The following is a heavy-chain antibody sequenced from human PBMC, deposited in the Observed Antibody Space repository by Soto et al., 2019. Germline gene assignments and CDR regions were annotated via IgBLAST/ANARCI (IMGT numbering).Heavy chain of an antibody. D-gene: IGHD4-17*01. CDR1: GYTFTSYD. CDR3: ARGRTVTHLDY. J-gene: IGHJ4*02. Sequence: ASVKVSCKASGYTFTSYDINWVRQATGQGLEWMGWMNPNSGNTGYAKKFQGRFTMTRNTSISTAYMELCSLRSEDTAVYYCARGRTVTHLDYWGQGTLVTVSS. CDR2: MNPNSGNT. V-gene: IGHV1-8*01.